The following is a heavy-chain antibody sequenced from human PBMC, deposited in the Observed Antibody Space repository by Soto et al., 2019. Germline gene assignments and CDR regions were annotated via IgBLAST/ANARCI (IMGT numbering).Heavy chain of an antibody. CDR2: ISGRGGST. Sequence: EVQLLESGGDLVQPGGSLRLSCAASGFIFSSYAMGWVRQAPGKGLQWVSAISGRGGSTFYADSVKGRFTISRDSSKSTLYLQMNSLRPEDTAVYYCARVARCGYFDSWGQGTLVTVSS. J-gene: IGHJ4*02. CDR3: ARVARCGYFDS. CDR1: GFIFSSYA. V-gene: IGHV3-23*01. D-gene: IGHD6-13*01.